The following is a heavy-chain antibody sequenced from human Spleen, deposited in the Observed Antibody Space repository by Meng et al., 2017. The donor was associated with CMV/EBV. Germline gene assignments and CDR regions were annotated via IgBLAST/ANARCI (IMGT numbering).Heavy chain of an antibody. CDR1: EYTFTDYS. CDR3: ARDGARGEVGNNY. CDR2: INPNSGGT. Sequence: ASVKVSCKGFEYTFTDYSMHWVRQAPGQGLEWMGWINPNSGGTNYAQKFQGRVILTTDTSISTAYMELRIQGSDDTAVYYCARDGARGEVGNNYWGQGTLVTVSS. J-gene: IGHJ4*02. V-gene: IGHV1-2*02. D-gene: IGHD1-26*01.